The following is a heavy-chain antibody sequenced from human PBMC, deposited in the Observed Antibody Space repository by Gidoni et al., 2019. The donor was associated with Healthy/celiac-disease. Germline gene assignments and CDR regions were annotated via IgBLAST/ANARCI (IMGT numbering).Heavy chain of an antibody. CDR1: GGSISSSSYY. V-gene: IGHV4-39*01. CDR3: ARQDDYGFDY. Sequence: QLQLQESRPGLLKPSETLSLTCTLSGGSISSSSYYWGWIRQPPGKGLEWIGSIYYSGSTYYNPSLKSRVTISVDTSKNQFSLKLSSVTAADTAVYYCARQDDYGFDYWGQGTLVTVSS. CDR2: IYYSGST. D-gene: IGHD4-17*01. J-gene: IGHJ4*02.